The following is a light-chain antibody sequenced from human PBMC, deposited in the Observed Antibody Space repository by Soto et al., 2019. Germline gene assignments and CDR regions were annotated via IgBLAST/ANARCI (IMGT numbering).Light chain of an antibody. CDR2: GAS. J-gene: IGKJ1*01. CDR1: QSVNSNY. V-gene: IGKV3-20*01. Sequence: EIVLTQSPGTLSLSPGERATLSCRASQSVNSNYLAWYQQRPGQAPRLLIFGASSRATGIPDRFSGSGSGTDFTLTISRLEPEDFAVYYRQCYGTSWWTFGQGTKVENK. CDR3: QCYGTSWWT.